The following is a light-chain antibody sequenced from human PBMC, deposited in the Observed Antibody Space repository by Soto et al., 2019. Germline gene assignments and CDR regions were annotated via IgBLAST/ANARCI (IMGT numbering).Light chain of an antibody. CDR1: QSISSY. Sequence: IQMTQSASALSASVGDSVTITCRASQSISSYLKWYQQKPGKAPKLLVYAASSLQSGVPSRFSGSGSGTYFTLTINGLQPEAFPTCCSPQSYSTPTTSGQGTPLEI. CDR3: PQSYSTPTT. V-gene: IGKV1-39*01. J-gene: IGKJ5*01. CDR2: AAS.